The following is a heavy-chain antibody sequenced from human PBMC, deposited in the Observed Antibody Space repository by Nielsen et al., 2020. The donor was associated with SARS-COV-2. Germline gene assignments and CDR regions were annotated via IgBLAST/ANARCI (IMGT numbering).Heavy chain of an antibody. J-gene: IGHJ4*02. V-gene: IGHV3-74*01. D-gene: IGHD3-16*01. CDR1: AFTFSTYW. CDR2: INSDGSGT. Sequence: GESLKISCAASAFTFSTYWMHWVRQAPGKGLVWVSRINSDGSGTSYADSVKGRFTISRDNAKNTLYLQMNSLRAEDTAVYYCVRGLQVPNGLAHRWGQGTLVTVSS. CDR3: VRGLQVPNGLAHR.